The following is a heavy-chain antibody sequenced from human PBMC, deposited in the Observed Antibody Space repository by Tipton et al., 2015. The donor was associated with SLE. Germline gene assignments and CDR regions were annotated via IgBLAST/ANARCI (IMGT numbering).Heavy chain of an antibody. CDR3: AREVTVAGMGTEYFQH. V-gene: IGHV3-23*01. Sequence: GSLRLSCAASGFTFSSYAMSWVRQAPGKGLEWVSAISGSGGSTYYADSVKGRFTISRDNSKNTLYLQMNSLRAEDTAVYYCAREVTVAGMGTEYFQHWGQGTLVTVSS. D-gene: IGHD6-19*01. CDR1: GFTFSSYA. CDR2: ISGSGGST. J-gene: IGHJ1*01.